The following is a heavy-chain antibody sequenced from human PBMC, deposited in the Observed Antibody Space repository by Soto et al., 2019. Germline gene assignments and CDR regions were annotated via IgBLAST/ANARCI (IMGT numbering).Heavy chain of an antibody. J-gene: IGHJ5*02. CDR1: GFTFTNYA. CDR3: AREVGAPAGWFAP. D-gene: IGHD1-26*01. V-gene: IGHV3-23*01. CDR2: ISASGGLQ. Sequence: EVQLSESGGDLRQPGGSLSLSFAASGFTFTNYAMTWVRPTPGKGLEWVSGISASGGLQYYADSVRGRFTVSRDNSKNILYLQMDNLRDEDTALYYCAREVGAPAGWFAPWGQGTQVTVSS.